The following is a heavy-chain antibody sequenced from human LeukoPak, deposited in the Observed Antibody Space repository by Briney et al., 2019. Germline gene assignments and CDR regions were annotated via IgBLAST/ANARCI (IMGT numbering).Heavy chain of an antibody. Sequence: SETLSLTCAVYGGSFSDYYWSWIRQPPGKGLEWIGEINHSGSTNYNPSLKSRVTISVDTSKNQFSLKLSSVTAADTAVYYCARAQYLWFDPWGQGTLVTVSS. J-gene: IGHJ5*02. V-gene: IGHV4-34*01. CDR2: INHSGST. D-gene: IGHD2-2*02. CDR3: ARAQYLWFDP. CDR1: GGSFSDYY.